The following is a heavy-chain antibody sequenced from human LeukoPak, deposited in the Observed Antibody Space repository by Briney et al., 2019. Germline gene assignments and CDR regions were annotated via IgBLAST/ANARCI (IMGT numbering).Heavy chain of an antibody. J-gene: IGHJ4*02. Sequence: PGGSLRLSCAASGFSFSRHAMSWVRQAPGKGLEWVSSISGSAGSTYYADSVKGRFTISRDNSKNTLYLQMNSLRAEDTAVYYCARDKSRLRARNFDYWGQGTLVTVSS. CDR2: ISGSAGST. CDR1: GFSFSRHA. D-gene: IGHD3-10*01. V-gene: IGHV3-23*01. CDR3: ARDKSRLRARNFDY.